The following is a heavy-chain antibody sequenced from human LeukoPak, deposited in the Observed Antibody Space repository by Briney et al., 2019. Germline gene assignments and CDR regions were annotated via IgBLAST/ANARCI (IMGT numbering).Heavy chain of an antibody. CDR2: ISWNSGSM. V-gene: IGHV3-9*01. CDR3: AKDIAPRIVVVINDYYYGMDV. Sequence: GGSLRLSCAASGFTFDDYAMHWVRQAPGKGLEWVSGISWNSGSMGYADSVKGRFTISRDNAKNSLYLQMNSLRAEDTALYYCAKDIAPRIVVVINDYYYGMDVWGQGTTVTVSS. CDR1: GFTFDDYA. D-gene: IGHD3-22*01. J-gene: IGHJ6*02.